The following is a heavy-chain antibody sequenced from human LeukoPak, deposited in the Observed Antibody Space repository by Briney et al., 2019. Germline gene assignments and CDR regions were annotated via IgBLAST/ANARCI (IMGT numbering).Heavy chain of an antibody. CDR3: ARCHAVKNRLWPSRQRTNYYGMDV. D-gene: IGHD5-18*01. CDR1: GYTFTSYA. J-gene: IGHJ6*02. Sequence: GASVKVSCKASGYTFTSYAMNWVRQAPGQGLEWMGWINTNTGNPTYAQGFTGRFVFSLDTSVSTAYLQISSLKAEDTAVYYCARCHAVKNRLWPSRQRTNYYGMDVWGQGTTVTVSS. V-gene: IGHV7-4-1*02. CDR2: INTNTGNP.